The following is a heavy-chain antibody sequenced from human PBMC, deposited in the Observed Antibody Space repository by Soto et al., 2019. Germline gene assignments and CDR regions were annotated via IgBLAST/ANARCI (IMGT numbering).Heavy chain of an antibody. CDR3: ARVNLDYVTGMDV. CDR2: IYDSGST. J-gene: IGHJ6*02. Sequence: SETLSLTCTVSGGSISSSSYSWGWIRQHPGKGLEWIGYIYDSGSTYYNPSLKSRVTMSLDTSKNQLSLKLTSVTAADTAVYYCARVNLDYVTGMDVWGQGTTVTVSS. CDR1: GGSISSSSYS. V-gene: IGHV4-31*03. D-gene: IGHD4-17*01.